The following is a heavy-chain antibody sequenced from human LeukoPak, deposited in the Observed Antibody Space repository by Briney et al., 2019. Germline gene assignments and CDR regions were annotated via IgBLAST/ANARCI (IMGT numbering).Heavy chain of an antibody. D-gene: IGHD3-22*01. CDR3: AIMHGYYDGRGYWVQ. CDR1: GFTFSSYA. Sequence: PGGSLRLSCAASGFTFSSYAMSWVRQAPGKGLEWVSFISPSADRTSNADSVEGRFTISRDNPRNTLYLQMNSLRDEDTAVYYCAIMHGYYDGRGYWVQWGQGTLVTVSS. J-gene: IGHJ4*02. V-gene: IGHV3-23*01. CDR2: ISPSADRT.